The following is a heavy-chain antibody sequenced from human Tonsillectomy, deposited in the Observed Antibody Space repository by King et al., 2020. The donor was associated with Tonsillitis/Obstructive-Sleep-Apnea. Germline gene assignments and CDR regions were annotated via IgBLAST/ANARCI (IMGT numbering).Heavy chain of an antibody. Sequence: VQLVESGGGVVQPGRSLRLSYAASGFTFSTYPMHWVRQTPGKWLEWVAVISYDGSNKFYADSVKGRFTISRDNSKNTLYLQMNSLRAEDTAVYYCASPTLHYDFWSGYLYWGQGTLVTVAS. CDR1: GFTFSTYP. V-gene: IGHV3-30*04. CDR3: ASPTLHYDFWSGYLY. CDR2: ISYDGSNK. D-gene: IGHD3-3*01. J-gene: IGHJ4*02.